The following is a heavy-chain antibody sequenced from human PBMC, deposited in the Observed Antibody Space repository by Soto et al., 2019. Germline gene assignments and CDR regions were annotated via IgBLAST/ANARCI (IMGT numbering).Heavy chain of an antibody. J-gene: IGHJ4*02. Sequence: ASVKVSCKASGYTFTSYGISWVRQAPGQGLEWMGWISAYNGNTNYAQKLQGRVTMTTDTSTSTAYMELSSLRSEDTAVYYCARAEGSYYDSSGYYYVWGQGTLVTVSS. CDR1: GYTFTSYG. CDR3: ARAEGSYYDSSGYYYV. V-gene: IGHV1-18*01. CDR2: ISAYNGNT. D-gene: IGHD3-22*01.